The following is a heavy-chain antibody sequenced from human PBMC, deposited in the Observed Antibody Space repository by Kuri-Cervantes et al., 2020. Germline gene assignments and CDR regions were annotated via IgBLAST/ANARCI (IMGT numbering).Heavy chain of an antibody. Sequence: SETLSLTCAVYGGSFSGYYWSWIRQPPGKGLEWIGEINHSGSTNYNPSLKSRVTISVDTSKNQFSLKLSSVTAADTAVYYCARWGAVTTDYWGQGTLVTVSS. D-gene: IGHD4-11*01. CDR1: GGSFSGYY. CDR3: ARWGAVTTDY. V-gene: IGHV4-34*01. CDR2: INHSGST. J-gene: IGHJ4*02.